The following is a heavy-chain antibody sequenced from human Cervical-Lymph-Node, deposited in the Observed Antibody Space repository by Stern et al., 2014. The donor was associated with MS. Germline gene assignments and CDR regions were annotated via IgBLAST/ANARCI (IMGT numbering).Heavy chain of an antibody. V-gene: IGHV3-11*06. Sequence: QVQLVESGGGLVKPGGSLRLSCAASGFTFSDYYMSWIRQAPGKGLEWVSYISSSSSYTNYADSVKGRFTISRDNAKNSLYLQMNSLRAEDTAVYYCARVGSYSHQYYFDYWGQGTLVTVSS. D-gene: IGHD1-26*01. CDR3: ARVGSYSHQYYFDY. J-gene: IGHJ4*02. CDR2: ISSSSSYT. CDR1: GFTFSDYY.